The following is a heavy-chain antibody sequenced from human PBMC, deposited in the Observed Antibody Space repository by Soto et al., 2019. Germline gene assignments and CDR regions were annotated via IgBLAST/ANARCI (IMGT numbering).Heavy chain of an antibody. CDR2: LCSSGRT. J-gene: IGHJ4*02. D-gene: IGHD2-8*01. V-gene: IGHV4-4*08. CDR1: GGSITGYC. Sequence: PSETLSLTCSVSGGSITGYCWNWVRQPPEKGLEWIGYLCSSGRTGYNPSLNSRGTISLDTSKNQFSLHLSSVTATDTATYFCATWTNTWRTFDYWGQGNLVPVSS. CDR3: ATWTNTWRTFDY.